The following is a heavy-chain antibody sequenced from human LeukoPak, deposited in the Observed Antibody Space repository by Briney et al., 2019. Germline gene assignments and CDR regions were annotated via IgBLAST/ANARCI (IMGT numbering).Heavy chain of an antibody. J-gene: IGHJ4*02. D-gene: IGHD2-21*02. Sequence: GGSLRLACAASGFTFSSYAMSWVSQAPGKGLEWVSAISGSGGSTYYADSVKGRFTISRDNSKNTLYLQMNSLRAEDTAVYYCAKDTHIVVVTAFDYWGQGTLMTISS. CDR2: ISGSGGST. CDR3: AKDTHIVVVTAFDY. CDR1: GFTFSSYA. V-gene: IGHV3-23*01.